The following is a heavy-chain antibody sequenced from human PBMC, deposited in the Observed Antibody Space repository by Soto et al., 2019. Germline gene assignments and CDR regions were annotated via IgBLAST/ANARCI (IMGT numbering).Heavy chain of an antibody. CDR1: GFTFSDHY. Sequence: EVQLVESGGGLVQPGGSPRLSCAASGFTFSDHYMDWVRQAPGKGLEWVGRTRNKANSYTTEYAASVKGRFTISRDXSXNXXDLQMNSLKTEDTAVYYCARGGYSSSWLMGDWFDPWGQGTLVTVSS. V-gene: IGHV3-72*01. CDR2: TRNKANSYTT. J-gene: IGHJ5*02. D-gene: IGHD6-13*01. CDR3: ARGGYSSSWLMGDWFDP.